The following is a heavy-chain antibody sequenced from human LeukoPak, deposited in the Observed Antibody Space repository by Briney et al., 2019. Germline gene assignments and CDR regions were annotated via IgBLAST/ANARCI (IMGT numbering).Heavy chain of an antibody. V-gene: IGHV1-18*01. CDR1: GYAFTSYG. CDR2: IRAYNGNT. J-gene: IGHJ4*02. D-gene: IGHD3-22*01. Sequence: ASVKVSCKASGYAFTSYGISWVRQAPGQGLEWMGWIRAYNGNTNYAQKLQGRVTMTTDTSTSTAYMELRSLRSDDTAVYYCAREGDYDSSGYYPYYFDYWGQGTLVTVSS. CDR3: AREGDYDSSGYYPYYFDY.